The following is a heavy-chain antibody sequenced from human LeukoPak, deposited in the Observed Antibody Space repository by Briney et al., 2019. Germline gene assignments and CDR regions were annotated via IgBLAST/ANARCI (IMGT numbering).Heavy chain of an antibody. V-gene: IGHV3-23*01. D-gene: IGHD3-22*01. CDR2: ISSSGGRT. J-gene: IGHJ6*04. CDR1: GFTFSSYV. Sequence: GGSLRLSCAASGFTFSSYVMSWVRQTPGKGLEWVSGISSSGGRTYYADSVKGRFTISRDNSKFTLDLQMHSLRAEDTAVYYCAKDFFPAYYYDTTGYPNVWGKGTTVTVSS. CDR3: AKDFFPAYYYDTTGYPNV.